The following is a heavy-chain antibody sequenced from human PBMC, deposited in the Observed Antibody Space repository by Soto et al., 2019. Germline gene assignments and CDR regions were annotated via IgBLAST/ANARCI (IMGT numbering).Heavy chain of an antibody. J-gene: IGHJ4*02. CDR3: ARDIVATIGSDFDY. CDR2: INPNSGGT. V-gene: IGHV1-2*02. Sequence: GASVDVSCKASGYTVTGYYMPGVRQAPGQGLEWMGWINPNSGGTNYAQKFQGRVTMTRDTSISTAYMELSRLRSDDTAVYYCARDIVATIGSDFDYWGQGTLVTVSS. D-gene: IGHD5-12*01. CDR1: GYTVTGYY.